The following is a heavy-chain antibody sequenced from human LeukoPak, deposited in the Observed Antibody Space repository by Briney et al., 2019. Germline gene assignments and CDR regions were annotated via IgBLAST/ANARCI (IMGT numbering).Heavy chain of an antibody. V-gene: IGHV3-23*01. CDR2: ISGSGGST. D-gene: IGHD3-22*01. J-gene: IGHJ4*02. CDR3: ANSYDSSGYPFFL. CDR1: GFTFSSYA. Sequence: GRSLRLSCAASGFTFSSYAMSWVRQAPGKGLEWVSAISGSGGSTYYADSVKGRFTISRDNSKNTLYLQMNSLRAEDTAVYYCANSYDSSGYPFFLWGQGTLVTVSS.